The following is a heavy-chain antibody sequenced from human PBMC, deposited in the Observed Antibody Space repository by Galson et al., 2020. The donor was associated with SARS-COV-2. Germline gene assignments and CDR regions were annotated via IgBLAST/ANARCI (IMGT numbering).Heavy chain of an antibody. CDR3: ARRYVSGLSPYWYLDL. CDR1: GGSITTGGFS. Sequence: SETLSITCSVSGGSITTGGFSWTWIRQSPGKGLEWIGYVYQSGATHYNPSLKSRLTISMDRPKNQLSLKMTSVTAADTAIYYCARRYVSGLSPYWYLDLWGRGTLVTISS. J-gene: IGHJ2*01. D-gene: IGHD3-16*01. CDR2: VYQSGAT. V-gene: IGHV4-30-2*06.